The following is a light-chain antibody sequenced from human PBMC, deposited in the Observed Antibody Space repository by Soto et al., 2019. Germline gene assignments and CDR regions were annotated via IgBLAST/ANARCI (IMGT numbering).Light chain of an antibody. J-gene: IGKJ1*01. CDR2: GAS. CDR1: QSVSSN. CDR3: QQYNNWPPWT. V-gene: IGKV3-15*01. Sequence: EIVMTQSPATLSVSPGERATLSCRASQSVSSNLAWYQQKPGQAPRLLIYGASTRATGIPARFSGSGSGTEFTLTISSLQSEDFVYYCQQYNNWPPWTFGQGTKVEIK.